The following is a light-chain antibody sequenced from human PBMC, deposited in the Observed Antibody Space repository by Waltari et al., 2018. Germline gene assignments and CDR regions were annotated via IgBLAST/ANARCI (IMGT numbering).Light chain of an antibody. CDR2: GAS. Sequence: EIVLPQSPGTLSLYPGERATLSCRASQTVRTTYLAWYQQKPGQAPTLLIYGASSRATGIPDRFSGSGSGTDFSLTISSLEPEDFAVYYCQQYDISPLTFGGGTKVEIK. CDR1: QTVRTTY. CDR3: QQYDISPLT. V-gene: IGKV3-20*01. J-gene: IGKJ4*01.